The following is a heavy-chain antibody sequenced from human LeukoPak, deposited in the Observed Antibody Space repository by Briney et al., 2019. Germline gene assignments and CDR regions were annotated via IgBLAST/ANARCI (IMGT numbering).Heavy chain of an antibody. V-gene: IGHV4-30-4*08. CDR2: ISYSGST. D-gene: IGHD3-3*01. Sequence: PSETLSLTCTVFGGSISSGDYYWSWIRQPPGKGLEWIGYISYSGSTYYNPSLESRVTISVGMSKNQLSLKLYSVTAADTAVYYCAREESGYVDYWGQGTPVTVSS. CDR1: GGSISSGDYY. CDR3: AREESGYVDY. J-gene: IGHJ4*02.